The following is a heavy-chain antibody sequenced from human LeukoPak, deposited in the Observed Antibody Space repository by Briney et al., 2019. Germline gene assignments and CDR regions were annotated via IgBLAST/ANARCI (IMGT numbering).Heavy chain of an antibody. Sequence: GGSLRLSCAASGFTVNTYSMNWVRQAPGKGLEWVSSISSSSSYIYYADSVKGRFTISRDNSKNTLYLQMNSLRAEDTAVYYCARTRYSYGVIDYWGQGTLVTVSS. D-gene: IGHD5-18*01. CDR2: ISSSSSYI. J-gene: IGHJ4*02. CDR1: GFTVNTYS. V-gene: IGHV3-21*01. CDR3: ARTRYSYGVIDY.